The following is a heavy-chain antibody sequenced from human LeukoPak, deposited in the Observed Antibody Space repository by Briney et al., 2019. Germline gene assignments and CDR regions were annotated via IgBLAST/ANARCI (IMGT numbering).Heavy chain of an antibody. CDR1: GFTFSSYG. CDR3: AKAPPSDRVYAIRSHPFDY. J-gene: IGHJ4*02. Sequence: GGSLRLSCAASGFTFSSYGMHWVRQAPGKGLEWVAVIWYDGSNKYYADSVKGRFTISRDNSKNTLYLQMNSLRAEDTAVYYCAKAPPSDRVYAIRSHPFDYWGQGTLVTVSS. D-gene: IGHD2-8*01. CDR2: IWYDGSNK. V-gene: IGHV3-33*06.